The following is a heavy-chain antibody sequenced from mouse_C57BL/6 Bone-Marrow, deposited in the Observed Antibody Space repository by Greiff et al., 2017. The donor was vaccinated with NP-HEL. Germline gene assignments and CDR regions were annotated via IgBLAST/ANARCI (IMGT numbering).Heavy chain of an antibody. V-gene: IGHV5-17*01. CDR3: AATSYYSNSYFDY. CDR2: ISSGSSTI. D-gene: IGHD2-5*01. Sequence: DVMLVESGGGLVKPGGSLKLSCAASGFTFSDYGMHWVRQAPEKGLEWVAYISSGSSTIYYADTVKGRFTISRDNAKNTLFLQMTSLRSEDTAMYYCAATSYYSNSYFDYWGQGTTLTVSS. J-gene: IGHJ2*01. CDR1: GFTFSDYG.